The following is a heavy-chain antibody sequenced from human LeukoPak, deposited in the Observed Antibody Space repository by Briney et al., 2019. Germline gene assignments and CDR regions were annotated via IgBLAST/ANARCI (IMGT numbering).Heavy chain of an antibody. Sequence: GGSLRLSCAASGFTFSSYSMNWVRQAPGKGLEWVSSISSSRSYIYYADSVKGRFAISRDNAKNSLYLQMNSLRAEDTAVYYCARAPSRGFDYWGQGTLVTVSS. D-gene: IGHD6-13*01. V-gene: IGHV3-21*01. CDR1: GFTFSSYS. CDR3: ARAPSRGFDY. J-gene: IGHJ4*02. CDR2: ISSSRSYI.